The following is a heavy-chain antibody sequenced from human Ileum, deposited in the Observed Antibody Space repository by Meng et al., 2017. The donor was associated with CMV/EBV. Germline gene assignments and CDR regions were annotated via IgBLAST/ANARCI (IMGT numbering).Heavy chain of an antibody. J-gene: IGHJ4*02. CDR2: IYYSGST. D-gene: IGHD3-10*01. CDR1: GYSISSGYY. CDR3: ASSRGDRGFN. Sequence: SETLSLTCTVSGYSISSGYYWGWIRQPPGKGLEWIGYIYYSGSTNYNPSLKSRVTISVDTSKNQFSLKLSSVTAADTAVYYCASSRGDRGFNWGQGTLVTVSS. V-gene: IGHV4-38-2*02.